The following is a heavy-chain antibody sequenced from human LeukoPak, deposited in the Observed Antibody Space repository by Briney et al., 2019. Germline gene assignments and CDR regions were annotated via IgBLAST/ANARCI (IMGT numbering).Heavy chain of an antibody. D-gene: IGHD4-17*01. V-gene: IGHV3-15*01. Sequence: GSLRLSCAASGFTFSNAWMSWVRQAPGKGLEWVGRIKSKTDGGATDYAAPVKGRFTISRDDSKNTLYLQMNSLKTEDTAVYYCTTDGLTTVTGGFDYWGQGTLVTVSS. J-gene: IGHJ4*02. CDR3: TTDGLTTVTGGFDY. CDR1: GFTFSNAW. CDR2: IKSKTDGGAT.